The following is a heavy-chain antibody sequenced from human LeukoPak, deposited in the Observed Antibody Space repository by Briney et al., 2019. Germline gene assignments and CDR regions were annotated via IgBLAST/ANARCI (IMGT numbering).Heavy chain of an antibody. CDR1: GFTFSSFE. Sequence: PGGSLRLSCAVSGFTFSSFEMNWVRLAPGKGLEWVSYISSSGSTKYYADSMKGRFTISRDNAKNSLYLQMNSLRAEDTAVYYCARALRAVRGYYFDYWGQGTLVTVSS. J-gene: IGHJ4*02. D-gene: IGHD3-10*01. CDR2: ISSSGSTK. V-gene: IGHV3-48*03. CDR3: ARALRAVRGYYFDY.